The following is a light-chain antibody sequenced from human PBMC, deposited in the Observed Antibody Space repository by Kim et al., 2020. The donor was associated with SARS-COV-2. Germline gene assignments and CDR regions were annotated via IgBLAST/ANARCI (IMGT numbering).Light chain of an antibody. CDR3: NSYTISSTLV. V-gene: IGLV2-14*03. CDR1: GSDVGSYNY. Sequence: GQSITSSRAGTGSDVGSYNYVPWYQQHPGKAPKLVMYDVSYRPSGVSSRFSGSKSGNTASLTISGLQAEDEADYYCNSYTISSTLVFGGGTQLTVL. J-gene: IGLJ2*01. CDR2: DVS.